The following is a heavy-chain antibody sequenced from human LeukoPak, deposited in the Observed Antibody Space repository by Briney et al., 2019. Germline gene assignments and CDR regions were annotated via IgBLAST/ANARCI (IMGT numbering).Heavy chain of an antibody. CDR3: ARGGSYYYFDY. V-gene: IGHV1-69*06. J-gene: IGHJ4*02. CDR2: IIPIFGTA. CDR1: GGTFSSYA. Sequence: VASVKVSCKASGGTFSSYAISWVRQAPGQGLEWMGRIIPIFGTANYAQKFQGRVTITADKSTSTAYMELSSLRSEDTAVYYCARGGSYYYFDYWGQGTLVTVSS. D-gene: IGHD1-26*01.